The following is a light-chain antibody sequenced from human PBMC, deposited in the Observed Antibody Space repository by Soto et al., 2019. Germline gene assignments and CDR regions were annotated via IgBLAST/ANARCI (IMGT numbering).Light chain of an antibody. CDR1: QSVSDY. CDR2: DAS. CDR3: HQCGNGPPWT. Sequence: VFTQTPGTLSLSPGERATLSCRASQSVSDYLAWYQQKPGQPHRLLIYDASKRATGIPPRFSGSGSTTDFTLTISSLEPEDLAVYYGHQCGNGPPWTFGQGTKVDIK. J-gene: IGKJ1*01. V-gene: IGKV3-11*01.